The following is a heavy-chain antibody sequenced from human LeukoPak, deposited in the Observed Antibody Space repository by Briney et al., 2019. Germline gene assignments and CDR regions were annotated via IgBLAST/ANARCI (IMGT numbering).Heavy chain of an antibody. D-gene: IGHD6-13*01. CDR2: ISYDGSNK. J-gene: IGHJ4*02. Sequence: GGSLRLSCAASGFTFSSYAMHWVRQAPGKGLEWVAVISYDGSNKYYADSVKGRFTISRDNSKNTLYLQMNSLGAEDTAVYYCARDRGNQYSSSWYDGAFDYWGQGTLVTVSS. V-gene: IGHV3-30-3*01. CDR3: ARDRGNQYSSSWYDGAFDY. CDR1: GFTFSSYA.